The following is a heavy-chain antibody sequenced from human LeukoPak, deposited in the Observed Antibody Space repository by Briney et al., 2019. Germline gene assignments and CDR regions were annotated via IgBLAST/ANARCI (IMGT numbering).Heavy chain of an antibody. V-gene: IGHV1-69*05. CDR1: GGTFSSYA. J-gene: IGHJ5*02. Sequence: SVKVSCKASGGTFSSYAISWARQAPGQGLEWMGRIIPIFGTANYAQKFQGRVTITTDESTSTAYMELSSLRSEDTAVYYCASTYVAQNWFDPWGQGTLVTVSS. CDR2: IIPIFGTA. CDR3: ASTYVAQNWFDP. D-gene: IGHD3-16*01.